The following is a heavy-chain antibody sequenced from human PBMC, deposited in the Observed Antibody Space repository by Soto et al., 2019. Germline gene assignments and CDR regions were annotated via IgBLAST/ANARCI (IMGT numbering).Heavy chain of an antibody. CDR2: INHSGST. CDR1: GVSFSGYY. V-gene: IGHV4-34*01. J-gene: IGHJ4*02. D-gene: IGHD3-10*01. Sequence: QVQLQQWGAGLLKPSETMSLTCAVYGVSFSGYYWSWIRQPPGKGLEWIGEINHSGSTNYNPSLKSRVTLSVDTSKNQFSLKLSSVTAADTAVYYCARGPRFGRNWGQGTLVPVSS. CDR3: ARGPRFGRN.